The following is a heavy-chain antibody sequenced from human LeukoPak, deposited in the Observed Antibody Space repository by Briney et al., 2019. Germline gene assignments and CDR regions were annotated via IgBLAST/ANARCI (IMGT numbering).Heavy chain of an antibody. J-gene: IGHJ4*02. CDR1: GPTFSNVW. CDR2: IRSKTDGCTP. Sequence: GGSLRLSCAASGPTFSNVWMSWVRQAPGMGLEWVGRIRSKTDGCTPEYAAPVKGRFTISRDDSKNTLYLQMNSLKTDDTAVYYCTTDVHTYYYDSSGYYPRGWYFDYWGQGTLVSVSS. V-gene: IGHV3-15*01. D-gene: IGHD3-22*01. CDR3: TTDVHTYYYDSSGYYPRGWYFDY.